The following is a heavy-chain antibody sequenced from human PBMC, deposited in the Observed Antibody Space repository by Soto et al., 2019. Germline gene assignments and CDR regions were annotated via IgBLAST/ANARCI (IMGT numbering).Heavy chain of an antibody. CDR2: IYAAGST. Sequence: DVQLVESGGGLVQPGGSLRLSCAASGFSVSSNYMTWVRQNPGKGLEWVSLIYAAGSTSYADSVKGRFTSSRDNSKNTLYLQMHSLRAEDTAVYFCARVGRRGYSREKQRFDYWGQGTMVTVSS. V-gene: IGHV3-66*01. J-gene: IGHJ4*02. CDR3: ARVGRRGYSREKQRFDY. CDR1: GFSVSSNY. D-gene: IGHD4-4*01.